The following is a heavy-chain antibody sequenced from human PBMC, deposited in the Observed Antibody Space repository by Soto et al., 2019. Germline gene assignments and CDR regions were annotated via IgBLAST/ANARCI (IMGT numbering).Heavy chain of an antibody. D-gene: IGHD4-17*01. CDR1: GFTFSSYS. CDR3: ARVSTTVTTFDY. CDR2: ISSSSYI. Sequence: PGGSLRLSCAASGFTFSSYSMNWVRQAPGKGLEWVSSISSSSYIYYADSVKGRFTISRDNAKNSLYLQMNSLRAEDTAVYYCARVSTTVTTFDYWGQGTPVTVSS. J-gene: IGHJ4*02. V-gene: IGHV3-21*01.